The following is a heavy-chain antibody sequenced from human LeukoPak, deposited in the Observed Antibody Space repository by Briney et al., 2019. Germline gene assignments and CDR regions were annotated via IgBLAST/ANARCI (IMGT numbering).Heavy chain of an antibody. CDR1: GFTFSDYW. CDR3: ARDRGPRTGFMVREAYDY. J-gene: IGHJ4*02. V-gene: IGHV3-74*01. D-gene: IGHD3-10*01. Sequence: GGSLRLSCAASGFTFSDYWIHWVRQAPGKGLVWVSRINTDGSITNYADSVKGRFSISRDNAKNTLYLQMSSLRAEDTAVYYCARDRGPRTGFMVREAYDYWGPGTLVTVSS. CDR2: INTDGSIT.